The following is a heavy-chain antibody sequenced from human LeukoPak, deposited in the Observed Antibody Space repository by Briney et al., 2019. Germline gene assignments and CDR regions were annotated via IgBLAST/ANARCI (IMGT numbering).Heavy chain of an antibody. CDR3: ARHLSSISSCPNY. J-gene: IGHJ4*02. CDR2: IYPGNSDI. Sequence: GGSLKISCKGSAYIFTSYWIAWVRQMPGKGLEWMGSIYPGNSDITYSPSFQGQVTISADKSVSTAYLHWSSLKASDTAIYYCARHLSSISSCPNYWGQGTLVTVSS. CDR1: AYIFTSYW. V-gene: IGHV5-51*01. D-gene: IGHD2-2*01.